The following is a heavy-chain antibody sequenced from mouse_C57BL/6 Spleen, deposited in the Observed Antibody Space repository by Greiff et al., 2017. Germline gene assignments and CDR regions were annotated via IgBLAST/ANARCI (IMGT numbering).Heavy chain of an antibody. CDR2: IHPNSGST. CDR3: ASREYYGSSPGFAD. D-gene: IGHD1-1*01. V-gene: IGHV1-64*01. J-gene: IGHJ3*01. Sequence: QVQLQQPGAELVKPGASVKLSCKASGYTFTSYWMHWVKQRPGQGLEWIGMIHPNSGSTNYNEKFKSKATLTVDKSSSTAYMQLSSLTSEDSAVYYCASREYYGSSPGFADWGQGTLVTVSA. CDR1: GYTFTSYW.